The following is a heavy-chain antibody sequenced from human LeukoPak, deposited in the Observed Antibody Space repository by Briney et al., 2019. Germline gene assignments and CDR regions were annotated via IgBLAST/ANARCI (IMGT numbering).Heavy chain of an antibody. CDR2: IYPGDSDT. CDR3: ARHEAVAQKSDP. CDR1: GYSFTSYW. J-gene: IGHJ5*02. Sequence: GEPLKISCKGSGYSFTSYWIGWVRQLPGKGLEGMGIIYPGDSDTRYSPSFQGQVTISADKSISTAYLQWSSLQASDTAMYYRARHEAVAQKSDPWGQPTLVTVSS. D-gene: IGHD6-19*01. V-gene: IGHV5-51*01.